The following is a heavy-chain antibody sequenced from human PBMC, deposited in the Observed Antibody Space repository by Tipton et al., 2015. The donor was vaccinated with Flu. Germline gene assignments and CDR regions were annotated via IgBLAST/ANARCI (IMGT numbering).Heavy chain of an antibody. J-gene: IGHJ4*02. CDR1: GFTFSSYW. V-gene: IGHV3-7*01. Sequence: SLRLSCAASGFTFSSYWRSWVRQAQGKGLEWVANIKQDGSEKYYVDSVKGRFTISRDNAKNSLYLQMNSLRAEDTAVYYCARLLGPFDYWGQGTLVTVSS. CDR3: ARLLGPFDY. CDR2: IKQDGSEK.